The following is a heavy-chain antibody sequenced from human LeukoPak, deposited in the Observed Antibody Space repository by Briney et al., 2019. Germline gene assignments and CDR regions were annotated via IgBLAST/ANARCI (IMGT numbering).Heavy chain of an antibody. D-gene: IGHD6-13*01. CDR2: ISTSGTT. Sequence: SETLSLTCTVSGDSISYYYWSWIRQPAGKGLEWIGSISTSGTTNYNPSLKSRVTMSVDTSKNQFSLQLNSVTPEDTAMYYCARDSSSWYGYFQHWGQGTLVTVSS. V-gene: IGHV4-4*07. CDR3: ARDSSSWYGYFQH. J-gene: IGHJ1*01. CDR1: GDSISYYY.